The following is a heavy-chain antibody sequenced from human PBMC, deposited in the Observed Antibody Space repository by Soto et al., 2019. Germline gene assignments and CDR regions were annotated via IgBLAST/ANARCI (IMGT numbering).Heavy chain of an antibody. CDR3: AREGVDRAVAGTPDY. Sequence: QVQLVESGGGVVQPGRSLRLSCAASGFTFSSYAMHWVRQAPGKGLEWVAVISYDGSNKYYADSVKGRFTISRDNSKNALYLQMNSLSAEDTAVYYCAREGVDRAVAGTPDYWGQGTLVTVSS. CDR1: GFTFSSYA. D-gene: IGHD6-19*01. J-gene: IGHJ4*02. CDR2: ISYDGSNK. V-gene: IGHV3-30-3*01.